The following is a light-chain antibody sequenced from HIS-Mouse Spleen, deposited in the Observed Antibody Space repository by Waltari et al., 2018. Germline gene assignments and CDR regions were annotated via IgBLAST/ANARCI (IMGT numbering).Light chain of an antibody. J-gene: IGKJ1*01. CDR1: QSVSSN. Sequence: EIVMTQSPATLSVSQGERATPSCRASQSVSSNLAWYQQKPGQAPRLLIYGASTRATGIPARFSGSGSGTEFTLTISSMQSEDFAVYYCQQYNNWRPWTFGQGTKVEIK. CDR2: GAS. CDR3: QQYNNWRPWT. V-gene: IGKV3-15*01.